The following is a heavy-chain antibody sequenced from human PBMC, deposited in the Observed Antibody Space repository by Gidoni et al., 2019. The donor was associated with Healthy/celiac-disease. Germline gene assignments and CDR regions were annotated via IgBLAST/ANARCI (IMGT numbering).Heavy chain of an antibody. CDR1: GGSFSGYY. Sequence: QVQLQQWGAGLLKPSETLSLTCAVYGGSFSGYYWSWIRQPPGKGLEWIGEINHSGSTNYNPSLKDLVTHSVDTVKNPFSLKLSSVTAPDTAVFYWAGFYDFVLGSYCSKGDAFGFLGQGTMVTRSS. D-gene: IGHD3-16*02. V-gene: IGHV4-34*01. CDR3: AGFYDFVLGSYCSKGDAFGF. J-gene: IGHJ3*01. CDR2: INHSGST.